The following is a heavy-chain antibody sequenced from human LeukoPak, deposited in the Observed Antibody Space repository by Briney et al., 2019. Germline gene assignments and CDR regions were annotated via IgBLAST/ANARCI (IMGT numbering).Heavy chain of an antibody. CDR2: IWYDGSNK. Sequence: QPGRSLRLSCAASGFTFSSYGMHWVRQAPGKGLEWVAVIWYDGSNKYYADSVKGRFTISRDNSKNTLYLQMNSLRAEDTAVYYCARDFEYSSSLLSYWGQGTLVTVSS. CDR1: GFTFSSYG. D-gene: IGHD6-6*01. V-gene: IGHV3-33*01. CDR3: ARDFEYSSSLLSY. J-gene: IGHJ4*02.